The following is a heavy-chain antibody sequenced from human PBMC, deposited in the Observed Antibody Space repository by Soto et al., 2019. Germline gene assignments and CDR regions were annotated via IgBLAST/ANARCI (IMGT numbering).Heavy chain of an antibody. CDR3: ARDPHAANWFDP. CDR1: GYTFTSYY. D-gene: IGHD2-2*01. CDR2: INPSGGST. Sequence: QVQLVQSGAEVKKPGASVKVSCKASGYTFTSYYMHWVRQAPGQGLEWMGIINPSGGSTSYAQKFQGRVSMTRDTSTSTVYMELSSLRSEDTAVYYCARDPHAANWFDPWGQGTLVTVSS. V-gene: IGHV1-46*01. J-gene: IGHJ5*02.